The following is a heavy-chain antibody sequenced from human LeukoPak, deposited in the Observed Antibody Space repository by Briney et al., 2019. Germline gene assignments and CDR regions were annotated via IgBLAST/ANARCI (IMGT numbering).Heavy chain of an antibody. CDR3: ARAKTTVNRGIFDY. J-gene: IGHJ4*02. Sequence: SETLSLTCTVSGGSISSSSYYWGWIRQPPGKGLEWIGSIYYSGSTYYDPSLKSRVTISVDTSKNQFSLKLSSVTAADTAVYYCARAKTTVNRGIFDYWGQGTLVTVSS. V-gene: IGHV4-39*07. CDR1: GGSISSSSYY. CDR2: IYYSGST. D-gene: IGHD4-17*01.